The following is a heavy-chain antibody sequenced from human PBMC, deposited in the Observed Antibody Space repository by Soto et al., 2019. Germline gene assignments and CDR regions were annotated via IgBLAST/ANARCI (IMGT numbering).Heavy chain of an antibody. CDR2: IYYSGST. J-gene: IGHJ4*02. Sequence: SETLSLTCTVSGGFIISYYWSWIRQPPWKGLEWIGYIYYSGSTNYNPSLKSRVTISVDTSKNQFSLKLSSVTAADTAVYYCAREDSSSWDSLLDYWGQGTLVTVS. D-gene: IGHD6-13*01. CDR1: GGFIISYY. CDR3: AREDSSSWDSLLDY. V-gene: IGHV4-59*01.